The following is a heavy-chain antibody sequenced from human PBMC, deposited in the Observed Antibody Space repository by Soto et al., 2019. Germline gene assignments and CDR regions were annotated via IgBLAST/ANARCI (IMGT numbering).Heavy chain of an antibody. CDR1: GFPFVDSG. J-gene: IGHJ4*02. CDR3: VKVLARGVGVPRFYFDS. CDR2: INADGTST. D-gene: IGHD2-2*01. Sequence: GVLIRDCNGAAGFPFVDSGMRWVRQESGKGLEWVSRINADGTSTSYADSVKGRFTISRDNAKNTLYLHVNSLRAEDTAVYYCVKVLARGVGVPRFYFDSWGQGALVTVSS. V-gene: IGHV3-74*01.